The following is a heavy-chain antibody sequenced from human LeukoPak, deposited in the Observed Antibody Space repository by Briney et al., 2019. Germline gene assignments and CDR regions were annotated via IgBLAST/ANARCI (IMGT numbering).Heavy chain of an antibody. V-gene: IGHV3-48*01. CDR1: GFTFSSYS. CDR3: ARGSSSWYSPDFDY. D-gene: IGHD6-13*01. Sequence: GGSLGLSCAASGFTFSSYSMNWVRRAQGRGRGWVSYISSSSSTIYYADSVKGRFTISRDNAKNSLYLQMNSLRAEDTAVYYCARGSSSWYSPDFDYWGQGTLVTVSS. J-gene: IGHJ4*02. CDR2: ISSSSSTI.